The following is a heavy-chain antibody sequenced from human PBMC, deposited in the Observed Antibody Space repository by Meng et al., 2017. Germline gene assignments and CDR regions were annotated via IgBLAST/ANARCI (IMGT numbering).Heavy chain of an antibody. CDR2: INHSGST. J-gene: IGHJ6*02. D-gene: IGHD3-10*01. CDR1: GGSFSGYY. Sequence: GSLRPSCAVYGGSFSGYYWSWIRQPPGKGLEWIGEINHSGSTNYNPSLKSRITISVDTSKNQFSLKLSSVTAADTAVYYCARGHSSGSYYYYYYGMDVWGQGTTVTVSS. CDR3: ARGHSSGSYYYYYYGMDV. V-gene: IGHV4-34*01.